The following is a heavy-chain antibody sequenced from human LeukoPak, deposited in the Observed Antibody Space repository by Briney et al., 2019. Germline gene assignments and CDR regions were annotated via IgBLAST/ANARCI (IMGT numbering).Heavy chain of an antibody. J-gene: IGHJ6*02. Sequence: GGSLRLSCAASGFTFSTYAMTWVRQAPGKGLEWVSLISDSGANKHYADSVKGRFTISRDNSKNTVSLQMNSLRAEDTAVYYCANDVRVGGGGMDVWGQGTPVTVSS. CDR3: ANDVRVGGGGMDV. D-gene: IGHD1-26*01. CDR1: GFTFSTYA. CDR2: ISDSGANK. V-gene: IGHV3-23*01.